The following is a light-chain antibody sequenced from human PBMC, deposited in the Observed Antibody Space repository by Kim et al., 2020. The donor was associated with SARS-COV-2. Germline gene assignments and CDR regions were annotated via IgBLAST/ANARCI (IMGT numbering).Light chain of an antibody. Sequence: VAVGDRVTITCRGSQGITKSLAWYQQKPGKVPQLLIYAASALQSGVPSRFSGSGSGTDFTLTISSLQPEDVATYYCQKYNSAPWTFGQGTKVDIK. CDR3: QKYNSAPWT. CDR1: QGITKS. V-gene: IGKV1-27*01. CDR2: AAS. J-gene: IGKJ1*01.